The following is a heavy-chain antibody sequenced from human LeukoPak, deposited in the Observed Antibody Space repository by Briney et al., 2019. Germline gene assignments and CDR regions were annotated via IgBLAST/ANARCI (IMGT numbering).Heavy chain of an antibody. CDR2: INPNDGST. V-gene: IGHV1-46*01. J-gene: IGHJ6*02. CDR1: GFTLTTSY. CDR3: ARPFYFGMDV. Sequence: GSVKVSCKASGFTLTTSYMHWVRQAPGQGLEWMGIINPNDGSTSYAQKFQGRVTMTRDTSTSTVYMELSSLRSEDTAVYYCARPFYFGMDVWGQGTTVTVSS.